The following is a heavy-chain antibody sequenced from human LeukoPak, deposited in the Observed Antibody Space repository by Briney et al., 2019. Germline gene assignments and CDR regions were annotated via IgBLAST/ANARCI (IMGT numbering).Heavy chain of an antibody. CDR3: ATSITISKTYES. D-gene: IGHD5-12*01. J-gene: IGHJ5*02. CDR1: GFTFNDYY. Sequence: GGSLRLSCVGSGFTFNDYYMSWVRQSPGKGLEWTAHISSTGGTILYADSVKGRFTISRDDAKRPVYLEMNSLTVEDTAVYYCATSITISKTYESWGQGTLVTVSS. CDR2: ISSTGGTI. V-gene: IGHV3-11*01.